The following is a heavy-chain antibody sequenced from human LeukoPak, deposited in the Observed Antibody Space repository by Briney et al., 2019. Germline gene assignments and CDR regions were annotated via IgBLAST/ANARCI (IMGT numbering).Heavy chain of an antibody. CDR2: ISGSGGST. J-gene: IGHJ4*02. CDR1: GFTFSSYA. CDR3: AKDLLAGNYGPSGFDY. V-gene: IGHV3-23*01. D-gene: IGHD3-10*01. Sequence: GGSLRLSCAASGFTFSSYAMSWVRQAPGKGLEWVSAISGSGGSTYYADSVKGRFTISRDNSKNTLYLQMNSLGAEDTAVYYCAKDLLAGNYGPSGFDYWGQGTLVTVSS.